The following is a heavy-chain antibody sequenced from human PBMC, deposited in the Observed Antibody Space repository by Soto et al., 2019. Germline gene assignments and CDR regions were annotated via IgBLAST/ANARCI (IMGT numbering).Heavy chain of an antibody. D-gene: IGHD2-21*01. CDR3: ADDPSSGFAIEDCFDY. J-gene: IGHJ4*01. Sequence: EVQLSGSGGGLVQPGGSLRLSCAASGFTFSSYSMSWVRQAPGKGLEWVSAISGSSTSTYYADSVKGRITISRDKSKNTMYLQMNSTITEDTAVFYCADDPSSGFAIEDCFDYWGQGTLVTVSS. CDR1: GFTFSSYS. CDR2: ISGSSTST. V-gene: IGHV3-23*01.